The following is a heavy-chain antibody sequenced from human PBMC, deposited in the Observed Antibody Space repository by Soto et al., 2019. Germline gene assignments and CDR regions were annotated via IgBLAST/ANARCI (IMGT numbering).Heavy chain of an antibody. D-gene: IGHD2-2*02. CDR1: GFTFSSYG. Sequence: GGSLRLSCAASGFTFSSYGMHWVRQAPGKGLEWVAVISYDGSNKYYADSVKGRFTISRDNSKNTLYLQMNSLRAEDTAVYYCAKDRIVVVPAAIGEAFDYWGQGTLVTVSS. CDR3: AKDRIVVVPAAIGEAFDY. V-gene: IGHV3-30*18. J-gene: IGHJ4*02. CDR2: ISYDGSNK.